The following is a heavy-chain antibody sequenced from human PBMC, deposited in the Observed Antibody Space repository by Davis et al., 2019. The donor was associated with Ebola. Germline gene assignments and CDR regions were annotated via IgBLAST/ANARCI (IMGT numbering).Heavy chain of an antibody. CDR1: GFTFSDYY. D-gene: IGHD4-17*01. Sequence: GESLKISCAASGFTFSDYYMSWIRQAPGKGLEWVSYISSSGSTIYYADSVKGRFTISRDNAKNSLYLQMNSLRAQDTAVYYCAKHYERGLGQGYWGQGTLVTVSS. CDR3: AKHYERGLGQGY. V-gene: IGHV3-11*01. CDR2: ISSSGSTI. J-gene: IGHJ4*02.